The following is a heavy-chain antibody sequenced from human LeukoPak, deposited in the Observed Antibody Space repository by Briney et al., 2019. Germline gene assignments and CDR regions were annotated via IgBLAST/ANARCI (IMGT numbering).Heavy chain of an antibody. D-gene: IGHD2-15*01. V-gene: IGHV3-23*01. CDR3: AKCSGGNNNQNY. CDR1: GFTFSSYA. J-gene: IGHJ4*02. CDR2: ISGSGGST. Sequence: PGGSLRLSCAASGFTFSSYAMSWVRQAPGKGLEWVSAISGSGGSTYYADSVKGRFTISRDNSKNTLYLQMNGLRAEDTAAYYCAKCSGGNNNQNYWGQGTLVTVSS.